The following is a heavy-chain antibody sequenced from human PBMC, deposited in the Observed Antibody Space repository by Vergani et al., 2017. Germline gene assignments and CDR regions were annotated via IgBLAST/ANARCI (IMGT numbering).Heavy chain of an antibody. CDR2: IRYDGTKR. CDR3: TKAGQYDSDNFHDS. Sequence: QVQLVESGGGVVQPGGSLRLSCIASGFTFRLYGMHWVRQAPGKGLEWVAFIRYDGTKRFYGDSVKGRFTISRDNSQTTVFLQMNSLRADDSAVYYCTKAGQYDSDNFHDSWGQGALVTVAS. CDR1: GFTFRLYG. J-gene: IGHJ1*01. D-gene: IGHD3-22*01. V-gene: IGHV3-30*02.